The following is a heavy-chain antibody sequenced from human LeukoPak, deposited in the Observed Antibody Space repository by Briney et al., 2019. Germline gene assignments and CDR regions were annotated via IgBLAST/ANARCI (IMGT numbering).Heavy chain of an antibody. CDR2: INHSGST. J-gene: IGHJ4*02. V-gene: IGHV4-34*01. CDR1: GGSFSGYY. Sequence: SVTLSLTCAVYGGSFSGYYWSWIRQPPGKGLEWIGEINHSGSTNYNPSLKSRVTISVDTSKNQFSLKLSSVTAADTAVYYCARGYGDYYFDYWGQGTLVTVSS. D-gene: IGHD4-17*01. CDR3: ARGYGDYYFDY.